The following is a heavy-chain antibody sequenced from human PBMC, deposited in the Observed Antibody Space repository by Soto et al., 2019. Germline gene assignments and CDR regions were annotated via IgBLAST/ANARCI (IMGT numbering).Heavy chain of an antibody. CDR1: GYTFTSYD. Sequence: ASVKVSCKASGYTFTSYDINWVRQATGQGLEWMGWMNPNSGNTGYAQKFQGRVTMTRNTSISTAYMELGSLGSEDTAVYYCARVSGSPDRGDYWGQGTLVTVSS. CDR2: MNPNSGNT. CDR3: ARVSGSPDRGDY. D-gene: IGHD6-25*01. J-gene: IGHJ4*02. V-gene: IGHV1-8*01.